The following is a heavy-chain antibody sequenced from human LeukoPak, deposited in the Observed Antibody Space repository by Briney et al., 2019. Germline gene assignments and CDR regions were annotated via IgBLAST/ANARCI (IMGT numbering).Heavy chain of an antibody. V-gene: IGHV3-23*01. CDR1: GFTFSAYV. CDR3: AKDSPGYFKCSGGSCYGMDV. J-gene: IGHJ6*02. CDR2: ISGSGDIT. Sequence: GGSLRLSCAASGFTFSAYVMSWVRQAPGKGLEWVSSISGSGDITYYADSVKGRFTISRDNSRNTLHLQMNSLRAEDTAVYYCAKDSPGYFKCSGGSCYGMDVWGQGTTVTVSS. D-gene: IGHD2-15*01.